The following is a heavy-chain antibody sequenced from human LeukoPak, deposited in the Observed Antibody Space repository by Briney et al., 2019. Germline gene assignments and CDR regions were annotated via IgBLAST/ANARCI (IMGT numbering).Heavy chain of an antibody. CDR3: ARKYYDILTGYYRFDY. CDR1: GYTFTSYA. D-gene: IGHD3-9*01. J-gene: IGHJ4*02. Sequence: ASVKVSCKASGYTFTSYAMNWVRQAPGQGLEWMGWINTNTGNPTYAQGFTGRFVFSLDTSVSTAYLQISSLKAEDTAVYYCARKYYDILTGYYRFDYWGQGTLVTVSS. CDR2: INTNTGNP. V-gene: IGHV7-4-1*02.